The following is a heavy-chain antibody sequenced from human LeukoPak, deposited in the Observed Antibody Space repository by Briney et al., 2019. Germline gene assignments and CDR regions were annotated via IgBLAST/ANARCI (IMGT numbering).Heavy chain of an antibody. J-gene: IGHJ4*02. CDR1: GGSFSGYY. Sequence: PSETLSLTCAVYGGSFSGYYWSWIRQPPGKGLEWIGEINHSGSTNYNPSLKSRVTISVDTSKNQFSLKLSSVTAADTAVYYCARGARITMIVVVITDYFDYWGQGTLVTVSS. D-gene: IGHD3-22*01. CDR2: INHSGST. CDR3: ARGARITMIVVVITDYFDY. V-gene: IGHV4-34*01.